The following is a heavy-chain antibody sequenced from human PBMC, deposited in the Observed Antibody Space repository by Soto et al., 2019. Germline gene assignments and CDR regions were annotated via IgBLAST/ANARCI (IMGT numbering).Heavy chain of an antibody. CDR1: GFTFSDFW. CDR3: AREGRSRAYFDY. J-gene: IGHJ4*02. V-gene: IGHV3-7*01. D-gene: IGHD3-10*01. Sequence: EVQLVESGGGLVQPGGSLRLSCVATGFTFSDFWMSWVRQAPGKGLEWVANIKLDGSEKYYVDSVKGRFTISRDNSKNTLYLQMNSLRAEDTAVYYCAREGRSRAYFDYWGQGTLVTVSS. CDR2: IKLDGSEK.